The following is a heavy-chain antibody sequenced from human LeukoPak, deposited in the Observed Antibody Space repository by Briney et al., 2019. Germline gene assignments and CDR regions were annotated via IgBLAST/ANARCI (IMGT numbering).Heavy chain of an antibody. Sequence: GGSLRLSCAASGLTASNNYMSWVRQAPGKGLEWVSIIYGADTTYYADSVKGRFTISRDNSKNTLYLQMNSLRAEDTAVYYCARDYNSNSRFGYWGQGTLVTVSS. CDR3: ARDYNSNSRFGY. J-gene: IGHJ4*02. D-gene: IGHD4-11*01. CDR2: IYGADTT. V-gene: IGHV3-66*01. CDR1: GLTASNNY.